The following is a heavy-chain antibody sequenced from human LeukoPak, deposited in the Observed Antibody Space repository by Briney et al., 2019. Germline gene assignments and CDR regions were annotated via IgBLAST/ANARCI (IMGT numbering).Heavy chain of an antibody. D-gene: IGHD3-22*01. CDR2: IDYSGSA. V-gene: IGHV4-59*01. Sequence: SETLSLTCTISGGSISNFHWSWVRQPPGKGLEWIGHIDYSGSASYNPSLESRVIISVDTSKNHFSLKLSSGTAADTAMYYCARESSWDSSGYWRDAFDIWGRGTMVVVSS. J-gene: IGHJ3*02. CDR1: GGSISNFH. CDR3: ARESSWDSSGYWRDAFDI.